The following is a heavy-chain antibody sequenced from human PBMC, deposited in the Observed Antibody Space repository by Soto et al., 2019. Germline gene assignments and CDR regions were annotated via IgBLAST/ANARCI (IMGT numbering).Heavy chain of an antibody. CDR1: GYTFTSYA. CDR3: ARDLGDGYNPPHFVY. J-gene: IGHJ4*02. V-gene: IGHV1-3*01. D-gene: IGHD5-12*01. Sequence: ASVKVSCKASGYTFTSYAMHWVRQAPGQRLEWMGWINAGNGNTKYSQKFQGRVTITRDTSASTAYMELSSLRSEDTAAYYCARDLGDGYNPPHFVYWGQGTLVTVS. CDR2: INAGNGNT.